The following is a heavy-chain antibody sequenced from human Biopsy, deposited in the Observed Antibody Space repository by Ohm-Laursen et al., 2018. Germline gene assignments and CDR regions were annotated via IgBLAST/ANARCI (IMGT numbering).Heavy chain of an antibody. CDR1: GATFSSIG. Sequence: VSSVKVSCKASGATFSSIGITWVRQVPGQGLEWMGRISPISDTAHYAQKFQGRVTISADKSTGTAFMELSSLRSEDTAVYYCALRGVLGSQMVYAKSGMDVWGQGTTVTVSS. CDR3: ALRGVLGSQMVYAKSGMDV. V-gene: IGHV1-69*04. CDR2: ISPISDTA. J-gene: IGHJ6*01. D-gene: IGHD2-8*01.